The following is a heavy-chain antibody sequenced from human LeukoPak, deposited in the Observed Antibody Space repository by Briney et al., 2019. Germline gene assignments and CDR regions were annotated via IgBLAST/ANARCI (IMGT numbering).Heavy chain of an antibody. CDR1: EFTFSSYT. V-gene: IGHV3-48*04. D-gene: IGHD6-13*01. Sequence: GGSLRLSCAASEFTFSSYTMTWVRQAPGKGLEWLAYISSTGSSIYYADSVKGRFTISKDNAKNSLYLQMNSLRAEDTAVYYCARGVAGYSSSLRHWGQGTLVTVSS. CDR3: ARGVAGYSSSLRH. CDR2: ISSTGSSI. J-gene: IGHJ4*02.